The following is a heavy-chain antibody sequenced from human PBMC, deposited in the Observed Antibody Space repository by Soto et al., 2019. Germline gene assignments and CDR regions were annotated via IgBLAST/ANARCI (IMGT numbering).Heavy chain of an antibody. J-gene: IGHJ6*02. V-gene: IGHV3-21*01. CDR1: GFTFNIYS. Sequence: EVEMVESGGGLVKRGGSLRLSCATSGFTFNIYSMTWVRQAPGKGLEWVSSISSSSSFIYYADSVKGRFTISRDNAKNLLYLHLTSLRGEDTAVYYCARSHQTGMTRGYGLDVWGQGTTVTVSS. CDR2: ISSSSSFI. CDR3: ARSHQTGMTRGYGLDV. D-gene: IGHD1-1*01.